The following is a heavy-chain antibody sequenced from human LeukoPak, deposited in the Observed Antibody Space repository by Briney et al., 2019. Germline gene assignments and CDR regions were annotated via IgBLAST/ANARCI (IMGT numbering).Heavy chain of an antibody. CDR3: ARHKDYYYSYMDV. Sequence: SETLSLTCSVSGDSISTSSYYWGWIRQPPGKGLEWIGTIYYSGSTYYNPSLTSRVTISVDTSKNQFSLKLSSVTAADTAVYYCARHKDYYYSYMDVWGKGTTVAISS. CDR1: GDSISTSSYY. CDR2: IYYSGST. V-gene: IGHV4-39*01. J-gene: IGHJ6*03.